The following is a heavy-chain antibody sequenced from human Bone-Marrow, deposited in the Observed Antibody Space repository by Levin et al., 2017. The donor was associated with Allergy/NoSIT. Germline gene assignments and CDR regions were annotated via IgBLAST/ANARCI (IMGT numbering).Heavy chain of an antibody. CDR2: IKFDGTYT. D-gene: IGHD2-21*01. CDR3: VRKDHMGAPYNYYYGMDV. Sequence: PGGSLRLSCVASGFTFGTHWMHWVRQAPGKGLVWVSGIKFDGTYTTYADFVRGRFTVSRDNAKNTLYLQMNSLRVEDTAVYYCVRKDHMGAPYNYYYGMDVWGQGTTVTVSS. V-gene: IGHV3-74*03. J-gene: IGHJ6*02. CDR1: GFTFGTHW.